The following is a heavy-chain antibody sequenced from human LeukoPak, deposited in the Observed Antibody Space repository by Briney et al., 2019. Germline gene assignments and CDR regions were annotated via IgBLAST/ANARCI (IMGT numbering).Heavy chain of an antibody. V-gene: IGHV3-48*03. CDR3: ARENSGYPRGDFDY. D-gene: IGHD5-12*01. CDR2: ISSSGSTI. J-gene: IGHJ4*02. CDR1: GFTFSSYE. Sequence: GGSLRLSCAASGFTFSSYEMNWVRQAPGKGLEWVSYISSSGSTINYADSVKGRFTISRDNAKNSLYLQMNSLRAEDTAVYYCARENSGYPRGDFDYWGQGTLVTVSS.